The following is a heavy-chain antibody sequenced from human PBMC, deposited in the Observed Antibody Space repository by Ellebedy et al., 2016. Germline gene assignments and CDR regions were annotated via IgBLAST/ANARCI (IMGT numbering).Heavy chain of an antibody. D-gene: IGHD6-13*01. J-gene: IGHJ6*02. CDR3: ARREILGSSSMTTWNYGMNV. CDR2: ISAYNGNT. V-gene: IGHV1-18*01. Sequence: ASVKVSCKASGYTFTSYGISWVRQAPGQGLEWMGWISAYNGNTNYAQKLQGRVTMTTDTSTSKAYMELRSLRSDDTAVYYCARREILGSSSMTTWNYGMNVWGQGTTVTVSS. CDR1: GYTFTSYG.